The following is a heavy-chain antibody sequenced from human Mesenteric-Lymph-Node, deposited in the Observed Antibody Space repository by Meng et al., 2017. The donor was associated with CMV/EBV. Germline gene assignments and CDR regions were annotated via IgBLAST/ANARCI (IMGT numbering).Heavy chain of an antibody. D-gene: IGHD3-10*01. J-gene: IGHJ3*02. CDR2: ISWNSGSI. CDR1: GFTFDDYA. CDR3: AKDISPGGFGELGIAFDI. V-gene: IGHV3-9*01. Sequence: LSLTCAASGFTFDDYAMHWVRQAPGKGLEWVSGISWNSGSIGYADSVKGRFTISRDNAKNSLYLQMNSLRAEDTALYYCAKDISPGGFGELGIAFDIWGQGTMVTVSS.